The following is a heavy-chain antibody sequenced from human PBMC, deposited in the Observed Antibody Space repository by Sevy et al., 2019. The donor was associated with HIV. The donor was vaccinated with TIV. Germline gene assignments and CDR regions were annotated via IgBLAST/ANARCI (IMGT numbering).Heavy chain of an antibody. CDR1: GFTFSSYW. D-gene: IGHD3-16*02. V-gene: IGHV3-7*03. CDR2: IKQDGSEK. J-gene: IGHJ3*02. Sequence: GGSLRLSCAASGFTFSSYWMSWVRQAPGKGLEWVANIKQDGSEKYYVDSVKGRFTISRDNAKNSLYLQMNSLRAEDTAVYYCARDGAFYDYVWGSYRRDAFDIWGLGTMVTVSS. CDR3: ARDGAFYDYVWGSYRRDAFDI.